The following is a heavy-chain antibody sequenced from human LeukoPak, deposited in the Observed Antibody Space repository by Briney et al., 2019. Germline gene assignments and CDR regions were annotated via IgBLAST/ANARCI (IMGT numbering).Heavy chain of an antibody. CDR3: AKAKEYYYDSNNWFDR. D-gene: IGHD3-22*01. J-gene: IGHJ5*02. CDR1: GFTFSSYA. V-gene: IGHV3-23*01. Sequence: PGGSLRLSCAASGFTFSSYAMSWVRQAPGKGLEWVSAISGSGGSTYYADSVKGRFTISRDNSKNTLYLQMNSLRDEDTAVYYCAKAKEYYYDSNNWFDRWGQGTLVTVSS. CDR2: ISGSGGST.